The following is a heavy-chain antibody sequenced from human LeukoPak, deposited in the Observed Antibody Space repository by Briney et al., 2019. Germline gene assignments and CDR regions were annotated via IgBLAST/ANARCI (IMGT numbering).Heavy chain of an antibody. Sequence: TGGSLRLSCAASGFTVSSNYMSWVRQAPWKGLEWVSVIYSGGSTYYADSVKGRFTISRDNSKNTLYLQMNSLRAEDTAVYYCAKGVAVALSLFDYWGQGTLVTVSS. CDR3: AKGVAVALSLFDY. J-gene: IGHJ4*02. D-gene: IGHD6-19*01. CDR1: GFTVSSNY. CDR2: IYSGGST. V-gene: IGHV3-53*01.